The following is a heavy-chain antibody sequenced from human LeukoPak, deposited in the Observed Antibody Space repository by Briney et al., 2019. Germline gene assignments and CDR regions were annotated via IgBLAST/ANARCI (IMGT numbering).Heavy chain of an antibody. CDR1: GGSISSYY. D-gene: IGHD2-21*01. J-gene: IGHJ6*03. CDR2: IYISGST. CDR3: ARTTDCGGDCPLGYYYYYYMDV. V-gene: IGHV4-4*07. Sequence: SETLSLTCTVSGGSISSYYWSWIRQPAGKGLEWIGRIYISGSTNYNPSLKSRVTMSVDASKNQFSLKLSSVTAADTAVYYCARTTDCGGDCPLGYYYYYYMDVWGKGTTVTVSS.